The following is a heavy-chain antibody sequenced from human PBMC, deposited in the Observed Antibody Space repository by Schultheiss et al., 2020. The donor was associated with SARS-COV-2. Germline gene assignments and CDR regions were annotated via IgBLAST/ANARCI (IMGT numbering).Heavy chain of an antibody. Sequence: GGSLRLSCAGSVFTFSTYWMSWVRQAPGKGLEWVSSISSSSSYIYYADSVKGRFTISRDNSKNTLYLQMNSLRAEDTAVYYCAKGSSGWHGYGLDAWGQGTTVTVSS. V-gene: IGHV3-21*01. CDR3: AKGSSGWHGYGLDA. J-gene: IGHJ6*02. CDR1: VFTFSTYW. D-gene: IGHD6-19*01. CDR2: ISSSSSYI.